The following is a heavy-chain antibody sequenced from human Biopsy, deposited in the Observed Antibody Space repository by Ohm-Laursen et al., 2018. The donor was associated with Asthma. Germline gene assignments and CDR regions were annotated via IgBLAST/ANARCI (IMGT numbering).Heavy chain of an antibody. D-gene: IGHD3-3*01. CDR2: ISSSSSYI. CDR3: ARVDTIFGVVIPIYYYYGMDV. CDR1: GFTFSSYS. V-gene: IGHV3-21*01. J-gene: IGHJ6*02. Sequence: SLRLSCAASGFTFSSYSMNWVRQAPGKGLEWVSSISSSSSYIYYADSVKGRFTISRDNAKNSLYLQMNSLRAEDTAVHYCARVDTIFGVVIPIYYYYGMDVWGQGTTVTVSS.